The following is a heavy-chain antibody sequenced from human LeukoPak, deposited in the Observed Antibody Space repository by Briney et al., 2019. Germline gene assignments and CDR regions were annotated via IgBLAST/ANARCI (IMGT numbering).Heavy chain of an antibody. CDR2: ISGSGGST. J-gene: IGHJ3*02. CDR1: GFTFSSYG. V-gene: IGHV3-23*01. Sequence: TGGTLRLSCAASGFTFSSYGMSWVRQAPGKGLEWVSAISGSGGSTYYADSVKGRFTISRDNSKNTLCLQMNSLRAEDTAVYYCAKSHGPGMVRGVIMGAFDIWGQGTMVTVSS. D-gene: IGHD3-10*01. CDR3: AKSHGPGMVRGVIMGAFDI.